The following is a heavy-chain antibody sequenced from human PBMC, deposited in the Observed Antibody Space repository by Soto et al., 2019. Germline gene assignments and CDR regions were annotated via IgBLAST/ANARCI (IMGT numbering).Heavy chain of an antibody. CDR2: TSSSSRYI. V-gene: IGHV3-21*01. CDR3: ARDRLVAATSPPTYSYYGMEV. CDR1: VCTFSSYS. D-gene: IGHD2-15*01. J-gene: IGHJ6*01. Sequence: PVGSLRLSCATSVCTFSSYSMNCVRHAPGMWLEWVSSTSSSSRYIYYADSVRGRFTISRDNAKNSLYLQINSLRAEDTAVYYCARDRLVAATSPPTYSYYGMEVWGQGTTVTVSS.